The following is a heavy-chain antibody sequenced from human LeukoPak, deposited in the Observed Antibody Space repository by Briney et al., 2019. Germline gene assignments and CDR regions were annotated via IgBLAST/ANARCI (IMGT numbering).Heavy chain of an antibody. D-gene: IGHD1-26*01. V-gene: IGHV3-7*01. CDR1: GFTVSSNY. CDR3: ARGFSASPNWFDP. CDR2: IKVDGSEK. J-gene: IGHJ5*02. Sequence: GGSLRLSCAASGFTVSSNYMNWVRQAPVKGLEWVANIKVDGSEKYYVDSVKGRFTISRDNAKNSLYLQMNSLRAEDTALYYCARGFSASPNWFDPWGQGTLVTVSS.